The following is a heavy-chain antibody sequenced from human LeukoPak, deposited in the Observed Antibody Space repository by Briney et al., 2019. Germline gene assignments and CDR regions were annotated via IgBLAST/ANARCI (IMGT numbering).Heavy chain of an antibody. CDR2: IYTSGST. CDR3: ARHPYSSSWYRSTRNYYYYGMDV. Sequence: TSETLSLTCTVSGGSISSGSYYWSWIRQPAGKGLEWIGRIYTSGSTNYNPSLKSRVTISVDTSKNQFSLKLSSVTAADTAVYYCARHPYSSSWYRSTRNYYYYGMDVWGQGTTVTVSS. D-gene: IGHD6-13*01. J-gene: IGHJ6*02. CDR1: GGSISSGSYY. V-gene: IGHV4-61*02.